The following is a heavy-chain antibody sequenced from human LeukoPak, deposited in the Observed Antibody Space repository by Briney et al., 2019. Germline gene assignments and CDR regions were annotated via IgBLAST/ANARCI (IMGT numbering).Heavy chain of an antibody. J-gene: IGHJ1*01. D-gene: IGHD2-21*02. CDR3: TSWGDTTAEYFQR. CDR1: GFTFNRCW. V-gene: IGHV3-7*01. CDR2: INPDGRDT. Sequence: GGSLRLSCVVSGFTFNRCWMNWVRQAPGKGLEWVAHINPDGRDTYYVDSVKGRFTISRDNAQNSMYLQMNSLRVEDTAVYYCTSWGDTTAEYFQRWGQGTLVTVSS.